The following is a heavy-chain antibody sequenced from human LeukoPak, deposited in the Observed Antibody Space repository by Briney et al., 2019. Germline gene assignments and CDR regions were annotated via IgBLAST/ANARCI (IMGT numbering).Heavy chain of an antibody. CDR1: GFTVSSNY. CDR2: INGSGGST. CDR3: AKKYSTGLDP. V-gene: IGHV3-23*01. Sequence: GGSLRLSCAASGFTVSSNYMSWVPQAPGKGLEWVSDINGSGGSTYYADSVKGRFTISRDNSKNTLYLQMNSLRAEDTAVYYCAKKYSTGLDPWGQGTLVTVSP. D-gene: IGHD6-6*01. J-gene: IGHJ5*02.